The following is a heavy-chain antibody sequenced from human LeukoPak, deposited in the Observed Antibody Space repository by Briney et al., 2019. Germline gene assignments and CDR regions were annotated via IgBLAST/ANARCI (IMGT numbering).Heavy chain of an antibody. Sequence: GGSLRLSCAASGFTFSSYWMHWVRQAPGKGLVWVSRINSDGSSTSYADSVKGRFTISRDNAKNTLYLRMNSLRAEDTAVYYCAPTYSSSSEFDYWGQGTLVTVSS. CDR3: APTYSSSSEFDY. CDR2: INSDGSST. J-gene: IGHJ4*02. V-gene: IGHV3-74*01. CDR1: GFTFSSYW. D-gene: IGHD6-6*01.